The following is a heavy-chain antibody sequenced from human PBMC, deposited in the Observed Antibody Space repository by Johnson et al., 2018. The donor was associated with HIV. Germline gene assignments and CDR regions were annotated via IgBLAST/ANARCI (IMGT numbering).Heavy chain of an antibody. D-gene: IGHD6-13*01. Sequence: VQLVESGGGLVQPGGSLRLSCAASGFTFSSYWMSWVRQAPGKGLEWVANIKQDGSEKYYVDSVKGRFTISRDNAKNSLYLQMNSLRAEDTAVYYCARVLAAAGTRAFDIWGQGTMVTVSS. CDR2: IKQDGSEK. CDR3: ARVLAAAGTRAFDI. V-gene: IGHV3-7*01. CDR1: GFTFSSYW. J-gene: IGHJ3*02.